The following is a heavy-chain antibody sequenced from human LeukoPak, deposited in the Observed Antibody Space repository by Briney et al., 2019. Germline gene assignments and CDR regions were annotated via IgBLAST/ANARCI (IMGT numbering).Heavy chain of an antibody. Sequence: GGSLRLSCAASGFTFSSYAMSWVRQAPGKGLEWVSAISGSGGSTYYADSVKGRFTISRDNSKNTLYLQMSSLYYCAKDREFFWSGYYFTYYFDYWGQGTLVTVSS. J-gene: IGHJ4*02. D-gene: IGHD3-3*01. CDR2: ISGSGGST. CDR1: GFTFSSYA. V-gene: IGHV3-23*01. CDR3: WSGYYFTYYFDY.